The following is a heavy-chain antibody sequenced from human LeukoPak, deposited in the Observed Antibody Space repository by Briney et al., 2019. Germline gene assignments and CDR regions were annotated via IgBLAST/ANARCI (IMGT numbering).Heavy chain of an antibody. CDR2: INPNSGGT. J-gene: IGHJ5*02. V-gene: IGHV1-2*02. D-gene: IGHD5-12*01. CDR3: ARDPRAGMCSGDAYWFDP. CDR1: GYTFTGYY. Sequence: GASVKVSCKASGYTFTGYYMHWVRQAPGQGLEWMGWINPNSGGTNYAQKFQGRVTMTRDTSISTAYMELSRLRSDDTAVDYCARDPRAGMCSGDAYWFDPWGQGTLVTVSS.